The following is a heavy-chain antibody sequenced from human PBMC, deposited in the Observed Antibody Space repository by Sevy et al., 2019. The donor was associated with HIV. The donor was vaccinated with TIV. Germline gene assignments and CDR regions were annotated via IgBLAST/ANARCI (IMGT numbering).Heavy chain of an antibody. CDR1: GFTFSNAW. V-gene: IGHV3-15*01. Sequence: GGSLRLSCAASGFTFSNAWMSWVRQAPGKGLEWVGRIKSKTDGGTTDYAEPVKGRFTISRDDSKNTLYLQMNSLKTKDTAVYYRTTDGDYAGVDYYYGMDVWGQVITVTVSS. CDR3: TTDGDYAGVDYYYGMDV. J-gene: IGHJ6*02. CDR2: IKSKTDGGTT. D-gene: IGHD4-17*01.